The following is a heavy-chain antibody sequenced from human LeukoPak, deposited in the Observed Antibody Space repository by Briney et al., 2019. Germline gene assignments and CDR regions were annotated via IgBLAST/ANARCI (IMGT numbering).Heavy chain of an antibody. CDR1: GFTSRSYW. CDR3: ARDPDLSGYSFFEC. CDR2: INGDGSRT. D-gene: IGHD3-22*01. J-gene: IGHJ4*02. Sequence: PGGSLRLSCASSGFTSRSYWMHWLRHAPGKGLEWVSRINGDGSRTAYGDSVKGRFTISRDNAKNTLSLQMNSLRAEDTAVYYCARDPDLSGYSFFECWGQGTLVTVSS. V-gene: IGHV3-74*01.